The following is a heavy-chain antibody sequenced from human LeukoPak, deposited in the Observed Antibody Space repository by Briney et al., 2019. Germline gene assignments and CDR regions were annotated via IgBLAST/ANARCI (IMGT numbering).Heavy chain of an antibody. V-gene: IGHV3-30-3*01. Sequence: GGSLRLSCAASGFTFSSYAMHWVRQAPGKGLEWVAVISYDGSNKYYADSVKGRFTISRDNSKNTLYLQKNSLRAEDTAVYYCARGAVGLFCSSTSCSRGHLDYWGQGTLVTVSS. CDR3: ARGAVGLFCSSTSCSRGHLDY. J-gene: IGHJ4*02. D-gene: IGHD2-2*01. CDR2: ISYDGSNK. CDR1: GFTFSSYA.